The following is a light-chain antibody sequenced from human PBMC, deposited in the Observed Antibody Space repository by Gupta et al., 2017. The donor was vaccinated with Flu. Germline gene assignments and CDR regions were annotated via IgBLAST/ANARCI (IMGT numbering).Light chain of an antibody. CDR3: QQRGSSRHT. J-gene: IGKJ3*01. V-gene: IGKV3-20*01. CDR1: QRVSSSY. Sequence: GTLSLFPREKAALSCRASQRVSSSYLAWYQQKPGQAPRLLIYGASSRATGIPARFSGSGSGTDFTLTISSLEPEDFAVYYCQQRGSSRHTFGAGTKVDIK. CDR2: GAS.